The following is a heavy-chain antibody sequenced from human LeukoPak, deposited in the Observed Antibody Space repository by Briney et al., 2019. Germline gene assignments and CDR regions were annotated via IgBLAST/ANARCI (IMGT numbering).Heavy chain of an antibody. CDR1: GGSFSGYS. D-gene: IGHD3-22*01. J-gene: IGHJ4*02. CDR3: ARFGGSSGYYYQRGVFDY. CDR2: IYHSGRTNYNSGST. V-gene: IGHV4-34*01. Sequence: SETLSLTCAVYGGSFSGYSWSWVRQPPGKGLEWIGDIYHSGRTNYNSGSTNYNPSLKSRVTISVDTSKNQFSLKLSSVTAADTAVYYCARFGGSSGYYYQRGVFDYWGQGTLVTVSS.